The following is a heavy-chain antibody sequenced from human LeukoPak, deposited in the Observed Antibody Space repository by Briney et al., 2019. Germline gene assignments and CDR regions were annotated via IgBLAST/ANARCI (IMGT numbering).Heavy chain of an antibody. V-gene: IGHV3-30*18. CDR2: ISYDGSNK. Sequence: GGSLRLSCAASGFTFSSYGMHWVRQAPGKGREWVAVISYDGSNKYYADSVKGRFTISRDNSKNTLYLQMNSLRAEDTAVYYCAKDNPSDSQYWGQGTLVTVSS. CDR1: GFTFSSYG. J-gene: IGHJ4*02. CDR3: AKDNPSDSQY.